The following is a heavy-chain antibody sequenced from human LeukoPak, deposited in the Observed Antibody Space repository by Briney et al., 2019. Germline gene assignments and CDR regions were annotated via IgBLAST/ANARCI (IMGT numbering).Heavy chain of an antibody. Sequence: SGGSLRLSCVASGFAFGSNYMSWVRQAPGKGLEWVSLIYSGGAIRYADSVKGRFTISRDSSKNTLFLQMNDLTVEDTARYYCARRPGNWGQGILVTVSS. CDR1: GFAFGSNY. CDR2: IYSGGAI. V-gene: IGHV3-53*01. CDR3: ARRPGN. J-gene: IGHJ4*02. D-gene: IGHD1-14*01.